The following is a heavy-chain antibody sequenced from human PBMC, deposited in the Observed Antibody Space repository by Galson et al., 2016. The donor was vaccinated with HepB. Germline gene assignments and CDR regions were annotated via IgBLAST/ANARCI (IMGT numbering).Heavy chain of an antibody. J-gene: IGHJ2*01. V-gene: IGHV1-46*01. D-gene: IGHD4-23*01. CDR1: GYTSTSYY. Sequence: SVKVSCKASGYTSTSYYMHWVRQAPGQGLEWVGMINPSGGSTGYAQKFQGRVTLTRDTSTSTVYMEVSSLRSDDTAVYYCARGALTVVTPRARWYFDLWGRGTLVTVSS. CDR3: ARGALTVVTPRARWYFDL. CDR2: INPSGGST.